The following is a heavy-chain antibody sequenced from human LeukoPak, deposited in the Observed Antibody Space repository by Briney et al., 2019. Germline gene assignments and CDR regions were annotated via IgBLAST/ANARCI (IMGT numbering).Heavy chain of an antibody. CDR3: ARVKIGRYFDL. CDR1: GGSISSYY. Sequence: SGTLSLTCPVSGGSISSYYWSWIRQPPGKGLEWIGYIYYSGSTNYNPSLKSRVTISVDTSKNQFSLKLSSVTAADTAVYYCARVKIGRYFDLWGRGTLVTVSS. J-gene: IGHJ2*01. V-gene: IGHV4-59*01. CDR2: IYYSGST.